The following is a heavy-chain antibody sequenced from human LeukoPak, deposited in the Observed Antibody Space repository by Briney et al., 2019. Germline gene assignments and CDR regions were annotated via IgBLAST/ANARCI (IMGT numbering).Heavy chain of an antibody. D-gene: IGHD3-16*01. CDR1: GGSFSGYY. J-gene: IGHJ6*03. V-gene: IGHV4-34*01. CDR2: INNSGST. CDR3: ARRPSSRGYYYYVSGTLYYYYYYYMLL. Sequence: PSETLSLTCAVYGGSFSGYYLSWVRRPPGKGVEWGGEINNSGSTNYKPSLKSRLPISLDTSKNQFSLKLSSVTAADTAVYYSARRPSSRGYYYYVSGTLYYYYYYYMLLWGKGPTVPVSS.